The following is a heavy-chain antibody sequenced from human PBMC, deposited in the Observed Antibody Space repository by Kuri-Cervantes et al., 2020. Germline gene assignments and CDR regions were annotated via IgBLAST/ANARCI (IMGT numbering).Heavy chain of an antibody. CDR1: GFTFSSCA. D-gene: IGHD6-13*01. CDR3: ARDRGSSSWSIYYYYYYGMDV. CDR2: ISYDGSNK. Sequence: GESLKISCAASGFTFSSCAMHWVRQAPGKGLEWVAVISYDGSNKYYADSVKGRFTISRDNSKNTLYLQMNSLRAEDTAVYYCARDRGSSSWSIYYYYYYGMDVWGQGTTVTVSS. J-gene: IGHJ6*02. V-gene: IGHV3-30-3*01.